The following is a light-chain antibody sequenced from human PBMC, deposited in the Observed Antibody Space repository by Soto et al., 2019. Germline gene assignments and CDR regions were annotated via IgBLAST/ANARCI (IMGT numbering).Light chain of an antibody. J-gene: IGLJ2*01. V-gene: IGLV4-69*01. CDR1: SGHSSYA. CDR2: LNSDGSH. Sequence: QLVLTQSPSASASLGASVKLTCTLSSGHSSYAIAWHQQQPETGPRYLMKLNSDGSHNKGDGIPDRFSGSSSGAERYLTISSLQSEDEADYYCQTWGNGFSVVFGGGTKLTVL. CDR3: QTWGNGFSVV.